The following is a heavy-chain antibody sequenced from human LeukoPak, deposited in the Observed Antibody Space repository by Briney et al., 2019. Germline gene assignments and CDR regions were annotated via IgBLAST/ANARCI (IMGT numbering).Heavy chain of an antibody. D-gene: IGHD6-19*01. CDR1: GYTFTGYY. Sequence: GASVKVSCKASGYTFTGYYMHWVRQAPGQGLEWMGWINPNSGGTNYARKFQGRVTMTRDTSISTAYMELSRLRSDDTAVYYCAREGSSGWYWFDPWGQGTLVTVSS. CDR3: AREGSSGWYWFDP. CDR2: INPNSGGT. J-gene: IGHJ5*02. V-gene: IGHV1-2*02.